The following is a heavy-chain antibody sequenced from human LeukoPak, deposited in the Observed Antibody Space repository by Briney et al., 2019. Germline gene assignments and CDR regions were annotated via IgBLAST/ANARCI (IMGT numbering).Heavy chain of an antibody. J-gene: IGHJ4*02. CDR3: ARSMSTVVTPYTY. Sequence: GASVKVSCKASGYTFTGYYMHWVRQAPGQGLEWMGGINPNSGGTNYAQKFQGRVTMTRDTSISTAYMELSRLRSDDTAVYYCARSMSTVVTPYTYWGQGTLVTVSS. V-gene: IGHV1-2*02. CDR1: GYTFTGYY. D-gene: IGHD4-23*01. CDR2: INPNSGGT.